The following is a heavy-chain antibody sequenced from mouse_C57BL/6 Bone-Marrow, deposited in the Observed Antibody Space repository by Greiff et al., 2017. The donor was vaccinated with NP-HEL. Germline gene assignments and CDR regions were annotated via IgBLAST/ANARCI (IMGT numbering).Heavy chain of an antibody. D-gene: IGHD1-1*01. Sequence: VQLQQPGAELVKPGASVKVSCKASGYTFTSYWMHWVKQRPGQGLEWIGRIHPADSDTTYNPKFKGKATLTVDTSSSTAYMQLSSLTSEVSAVYYCAIITTVVAGDAMDYWGQGTSVTVSS. CDR1: GYTFTSYW. CDR2: IHPADSDT. J-gene: IGHJ4*01. V-gene: IGHV1-74*01. CDR3: AIITTVVAGDAMDY.